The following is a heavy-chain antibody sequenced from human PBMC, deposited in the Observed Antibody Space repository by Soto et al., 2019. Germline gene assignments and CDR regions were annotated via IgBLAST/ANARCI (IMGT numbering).Heavy chain of an antibody. Sequence: EMNLLESVGGLVQPGGSLRLSCAASGFRFWTYSMSWVRQAPRKGLEWVSGISGSGAATYYTESVKGRFTVSRDNSKDTLFLQMNTLRVEDTAVYYCAKTRLYDNNDYHRDGFDVWGPGTVVTVSS. D-gene: IGHD3-22*01. CDR2: ISGSGAAT. V-gene: IGHV3-23*01. J-gene: IGHJ3*01. CDR3: AKTRLYDNNDYHRDGFDV. CDR1: GFRFWTYS.